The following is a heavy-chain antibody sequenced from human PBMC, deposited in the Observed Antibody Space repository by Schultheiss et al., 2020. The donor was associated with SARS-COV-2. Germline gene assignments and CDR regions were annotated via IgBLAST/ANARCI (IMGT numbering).Heavy chain of an antibody. Sequence: GGSLRLSCAASGFTFSSYGMHWVRQAPGKGLVWVSRIDDDGTGTSYADSVKGRFTISRDNAKNTLYLQMNSLRAEDTAVYYCAREAYFDYWGQGTLVTVSS. J-gene: IGHJ4*02. CDR3: AREAYFDY. CDR2: IDDDGTGT. CDR1: GFTFSSYG. V-gene: IGHV3-74*01.